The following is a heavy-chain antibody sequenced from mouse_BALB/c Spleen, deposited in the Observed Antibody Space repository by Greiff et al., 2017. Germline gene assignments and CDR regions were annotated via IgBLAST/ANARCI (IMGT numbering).Heavy chain of an antibody. V-gene: IGHV5-6-4*01. CDR2: ISSGGSYT. D-gene: IGHD2-10*02. Sequence: EVMLVESGGGLVKPGGSLKLSCAASGFTFSSYTMSWVRQTPEKRLEWVATISSGGSYTYYPDSVKGRFTISRDNAKNTLYLQMSSLKSEDTAMYYCTRDQGYGNYFDYWGQGTTLTVSS. CDR1: GFTFSSYT. CDR3: TRDQGYGNYFDY. J-gene: IGHJ2*01.